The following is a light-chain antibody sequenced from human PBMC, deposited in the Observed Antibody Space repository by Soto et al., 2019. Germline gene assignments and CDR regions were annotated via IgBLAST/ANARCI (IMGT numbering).Light chain of an antibody. V-gene: IGKV1-39*01. CDR1: QSISSY. CDR2: AAS. Sequence: DIQMTQSPSSLSASVGDRVTITCRASQSISSYLNWYQQKPGKAPKLLIYAASSLQSGVPSRFSGSESGTDFTLTISSLQPEDFATYYCQQSYNTPWTFGQGTKVEI. CDR3: QQSYNTPWT. J-gene: IGKJ1*01.